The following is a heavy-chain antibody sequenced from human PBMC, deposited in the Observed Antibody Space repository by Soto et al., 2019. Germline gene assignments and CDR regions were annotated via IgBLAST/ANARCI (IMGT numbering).Heavy chain of an antibody. CDR1: GFTFTRYS. CDR2: ISSTTNYI. J-gene: IGHJ4*02. CDR3: SRESEDLTSKFDY. Sequence: GGSLRLSCAASGFTFTRYSMNWVRQAPGKGLEWVSSISSTTNYIYYGDSMKGRFTISRDNAKNSLYLEMNSLRAEDTALYYCSRESEDLTSKFDYWGQGTLVTVSS. V-gene: IGHV3-21*06.